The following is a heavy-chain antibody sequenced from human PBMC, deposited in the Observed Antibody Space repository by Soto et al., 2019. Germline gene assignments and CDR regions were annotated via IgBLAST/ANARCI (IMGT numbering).Heavy chain of an antibody. CDR3: ARSGIAARPGYYYYYYGMDV. J-gene: IGHJ6*02. V-gene: IGHV2-70*01. D-gene: IGHD6-6*01. Sequence: SGPTRVNPTQTLTLTCTFSGFSLSTSGTCVSWIRQPPGKALEWLALIDWDDDKYYSTSLKTRLTISKDTSKNQVVLTMTNMDPVDTATYYCARSGIAARPGYYYYYYGMDVWGQGTTVTVSS. CDR2: IDWDDDK. CDR1: GFSLSTSGTC.